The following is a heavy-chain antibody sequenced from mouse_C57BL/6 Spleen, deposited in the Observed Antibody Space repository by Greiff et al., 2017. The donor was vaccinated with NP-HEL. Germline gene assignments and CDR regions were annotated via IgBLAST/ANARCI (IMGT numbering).Heavy chain of an antibody. CDR2: INPSSGYT. V-gene: IGHV1-4*01. CDR1: GYTFTSYT. Sequence: QVQLQQSGAELARPGASVKMSCKASGYTFTSYTMHWVKQRPGQGLEWIGYINPSSGYTKYNQKFKGKATLTADKSSSTAYMQLSSLTSEDSAVYYCARCDYPYYYAMDYWGQGTSVTVSS. CDR3: ARCDYPYYYAMDY. D-gene: IGHD2-4*01. J-gene: IGHJ4*01.